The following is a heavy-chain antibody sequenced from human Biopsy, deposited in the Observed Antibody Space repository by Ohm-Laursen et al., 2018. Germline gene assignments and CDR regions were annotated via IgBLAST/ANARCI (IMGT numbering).Heavy chain of an antibody. Sequence: QTLSLTCAISGGSVSSNTVAWNWIRQSPSRGLEWLGRTIYRSKWSNDYAVSVKNRITIDPDTSKNQFSLQLNSVTPEDTAIYYCARGRYAAFDIWGQGTKVTIPS. J-gene: IGHJ3*02. CDR2: TIYRSKWSN. CDR3: ARGRYAAFDI. CDR1: GGSVSSNTVA. V-gene: IGHV6-1*01. D-gene: IGHD3-9*01.